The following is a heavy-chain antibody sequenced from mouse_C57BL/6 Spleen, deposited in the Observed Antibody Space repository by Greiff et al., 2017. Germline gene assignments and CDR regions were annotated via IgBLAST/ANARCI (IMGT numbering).Heavy chain of an antibody. D-gene: IGHD2-1*01. CDR3: LLGSPYFDV. V-gene: IGHV1-15*01. J-gene: IGHJ1*03. CDR2: IDPETGGT. Sequence: QVQLKESGAELVRPGASVTLSCKASGYTFTDYAMHWVKQTPVHGLEWIGAIDPETGGTAYNETFKGKAILTADKSSSTTYMEHRSLTSEDSAVXYSLLGSPYFDVWGTGTTVTVSS. CDR1: GYTFTDYA.